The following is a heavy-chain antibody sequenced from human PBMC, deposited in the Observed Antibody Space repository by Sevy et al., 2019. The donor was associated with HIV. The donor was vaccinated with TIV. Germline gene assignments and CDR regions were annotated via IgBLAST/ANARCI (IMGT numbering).Heavy chain of an antibody. CDR1: GFTFSKYS. Sequence: GGSLRLSCAASGFTFSKYSMSWVRQPPGKGLEWVSTLSFGCGEINYADSVKGRFTISGDNSKSSVYLQMDNLRPEDIGVFYCAREVCIVRLDFLGQGPLVTIYS. CDR2: LSFGCGEI. D-gene: IGHD3-10*01. V-gene: IGHV3-23*01. CDR3: AREVCIVRLDF. J-gene: IGHJ4*02.